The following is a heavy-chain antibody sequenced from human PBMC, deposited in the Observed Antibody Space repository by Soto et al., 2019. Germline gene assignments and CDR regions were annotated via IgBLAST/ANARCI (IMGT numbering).Heavy chain of an antibody. J-gene: IGHJ3*02. Sequence: ELQLVQSEAEVKKPGQSLKISCKNSGYSFPSYCFGWVRQMPGKGLEWMGIICPSDSDTTYSQSFQGHVTISADKSIRTTYQQWVSLKASDTAMYYCVDSYYYGAGSYYNVRAFYIWGQGTTVTGSS. CDR1: GYSFPSYC. CDR2: ICPSDSDT. D-gene: IGHD3-10*01. CDR3: VDSYYYGAGSYYNVRAFYI. V-gene: IGHV5-51*03.